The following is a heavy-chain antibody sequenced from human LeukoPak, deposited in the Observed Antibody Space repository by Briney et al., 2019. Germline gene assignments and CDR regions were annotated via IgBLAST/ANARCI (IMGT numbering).Heavy chain of an antibody. CDR3: ARDGITMIPHFDY. CDR1: GGSISSSSYY. Sequence: PSETLSLTCTVSGGSISSSSYYWGWIRQPPGKGLEWIGSIYYSGSTYYNPSLKSRVTISVDTSKNQFSLKLSSVTAADTAVYYCARDGITMIPHFDYWGQGTLVTVSS. V-gene: IGHV4-39*02. CDR2: IYYSGST. J-gene: IGHJ4*02. D-gene: IGHD3-22*01.